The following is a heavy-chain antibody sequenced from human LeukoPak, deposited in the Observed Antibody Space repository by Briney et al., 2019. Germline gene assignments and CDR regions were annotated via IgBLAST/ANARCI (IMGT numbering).Heavy chain of an antibody. J-gene: IGHJ4*02. Sequence: GGSLRLSCAASGFTFSSYAMTWVRQAPGKGLEWVSAISGSGDSAFYADSVKGRFTISRDNSKKTLYLQMNSLRAEDTAAYYCAKTRGYCSGGSCYSDYWVQGTLVTVSS. D-gene: IGHD2-15*01. CDR2: ISGSGDSA. CDR1: GFTFSSYA. CDR3: AKTRGYCSGGSCYSDY. V-gene: IGHV3-23*01.